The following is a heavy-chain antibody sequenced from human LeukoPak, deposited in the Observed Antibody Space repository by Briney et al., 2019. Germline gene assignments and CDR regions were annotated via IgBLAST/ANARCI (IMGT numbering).Heavy chain of an antibody. V-gene: IGHV3-53*01. Sequence: GGSLRLSCTASGFTVSNVYMSWIRQAPGKGLEWVSVIYSGGTTYYADSVKGRFTISRDNTNNSLYLQMNSLRAEDTAVYYCAKDVWTGYYLADYWGQGTLVTVSS. J-gene: IGHJ4*02. CDR2: IYSGGTT. CDR3: AKDVWTGYYLADY. D-gene: IGHD3/OR15-3a*01. CDR1: GFTVSNVY.